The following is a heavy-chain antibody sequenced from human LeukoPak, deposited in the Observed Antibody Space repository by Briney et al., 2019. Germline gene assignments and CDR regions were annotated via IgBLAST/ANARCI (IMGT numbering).Heavy chain of an antibody. Sequence: GGSLRLSCVASGFTFSSYAMSWVRQAPGKGLEWVSGVSGSGGSTYYADSVKGRFTISRDNSKNTLYLQMNSLRAEDTAIYYCAKRETSGYSPYYYDYRGQGTLVTVSS. CDR1: GFTFSSYA. CDR2: VSGSGGST. J-gene: IGHJ4*02. CDR3: AKRETSGYSPYYYDY. D-gene: IGHD3-22*01. V-gene: IGHV3-23*01.